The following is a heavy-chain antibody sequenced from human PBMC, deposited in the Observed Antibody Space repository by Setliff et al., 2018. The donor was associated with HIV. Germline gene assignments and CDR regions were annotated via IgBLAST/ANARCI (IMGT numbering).Heavy chain of an antibody. D-gene: IGHD3-10*01. CDR1: RDSINGHW. J-gene: IGHJ6*01. Sequence: PSETLSLTCTVSRDSINGHWWSWVRQTPGKGLEWIGYIHYTGSTIYNPSLKSRVTMSIDTSKNQFSLKLSSVTAADTAVYYCARDNSYYYGSGSHYWYGMDVWGQGTTVTVSS. V-gene: IGHV4-59*11. CDR3: ARDNSYYYGSGSHYWYGMDV. CDR2: IHYTGST.